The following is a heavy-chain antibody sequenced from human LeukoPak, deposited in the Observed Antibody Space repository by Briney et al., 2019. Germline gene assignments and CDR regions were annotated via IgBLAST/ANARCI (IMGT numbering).Heavy chain of an antibody. J-gene: IGHJ4*02. V-gene: IGHV3-21*01. Sequence: GGSLRLSCAASGFSFMNYGMNWVRQAPGKGLEWGSSITSSSRNIKYADSVKGRFTISRDNAPNSLFLQMNSLRAEDTAVYYCAKTWSGSYLDYWGLGTLVTVSA. CDR3: AKTWSGSYLDY. D-gene: IGHD3-3*01. CDR2: ITSSSRNI. CDR1: GFSFMNYG.